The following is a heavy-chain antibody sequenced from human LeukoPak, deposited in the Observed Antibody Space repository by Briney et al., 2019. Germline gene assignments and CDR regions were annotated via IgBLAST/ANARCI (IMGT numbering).Heavy chain of an antibody. CDR1: GYTFTSYG. CDR3: ARHGSYGSGSYYNQWYFDY. J-gene: IGHJ4*02. CDR2: ISAYNGNT. D-gene: IGHD3-10*01. V-gene: IGHV1-18*01. Sequence: ASVKVSCKASGYTFTSYGISWVRQAPGQGLEWMGWISAYNGNTNYAQKLQGRVTMTTDTSTSTAYMELRSLRSDDTAVYYCARHGSYGSGSYYNQWYFDYWGQGTLVTVSS.